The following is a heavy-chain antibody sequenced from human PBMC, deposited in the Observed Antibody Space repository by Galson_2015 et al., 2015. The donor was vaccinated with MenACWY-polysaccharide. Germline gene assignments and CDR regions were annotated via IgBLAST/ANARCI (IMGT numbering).Heavy chain of an antibody. Sequence: SLRLSCAASGFTFSNYWMTWVRQAPGKGLEWVANIKKDGSEKYYVDSVKGRFTISRDNALYLQMNSLRAEDTAVYYCVGPLGRGGTGAYGMDAWGQGTPVTVSS. V-gene: IGHV3-7*01. CDR1: GFTFSNYW. J-gene: IGHJ6*02. CDR2: IKKDGSEK. D-gene: IGHD3-10*01. CDR3: VGPLGRGGTGAYGMDA.